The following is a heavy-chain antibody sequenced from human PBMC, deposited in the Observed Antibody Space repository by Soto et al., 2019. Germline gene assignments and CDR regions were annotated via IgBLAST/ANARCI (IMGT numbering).Heavy chain of an antibody. V-gene: IGHV4-30-2*01. Sequence: SETLSLTCAVSAGSISSGGYSWSWIRQPPGKGLEWIGYIYHSGSTFYNPSPKRRVTRSIDKSNNQFSMKLNSVIAADTPVYYCARAFYGDYAAYYYGMDVWGQGTTVTVSS. CDR1: AGSISSGGYS. CDR2: IYHSGST. CDR3: ARAFYGDYAAYYYGMDV. J-gene: IGHJ6*02. D-gene: IGHD4-17*01.